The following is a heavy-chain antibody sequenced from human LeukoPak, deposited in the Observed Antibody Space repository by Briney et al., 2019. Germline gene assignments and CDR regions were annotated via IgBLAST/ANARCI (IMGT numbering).Heavy chain of an antibody. CDR2: ISYDGSNK. CDR1: GFTFLSYA. Sequence: PGGSLRLSFETSGFTFLSYAMYWVRQAPGKGLEWVAVISYDGSNKYYADSVKGRFTISRDNSKNTLYLQMNSLRAEDTAVYYCAKDRIGIAARPLPGAIDYWGQGTLVTVSS. V-gene: IGHV3-30*18. J-gene: IGHJ4*02. D-gene: IGHD6-6*01. CDR3: AKDRIGIAARPLPGAIDY.